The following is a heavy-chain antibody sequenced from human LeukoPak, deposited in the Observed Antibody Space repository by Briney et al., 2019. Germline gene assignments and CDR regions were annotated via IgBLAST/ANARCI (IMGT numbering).Heavy chain of an antibody. CDR2: INHSGST. CDR1: GGSFSGYY. J-gene: IGHJ6*03. D-gene: IGHD6-6*01. CDR3: ASVAAQRSSAAVRANSHYYYMDV. Sequence: PSETLSLTCAVYGGSFSGYYWSWIRQPPGKGLECIWEINHSGSTNYNPSLTSRVTISVDTSKNQFSLKLSSVTAADTAVYYCASVAAQRSSAAVRANSHYYYMDVWGKGTTVTVYS. V-gene: IGHV4-34*01.